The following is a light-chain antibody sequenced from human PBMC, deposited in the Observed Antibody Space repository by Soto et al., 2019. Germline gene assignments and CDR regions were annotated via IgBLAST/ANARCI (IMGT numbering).Light chain of an antibody. V-gene: IGKV1-39*01. CDR3: QQSYSTSIT. CDR2: AAS. Sequence: DIQMTQSPSSLSASVGDRVTITCRASQSIRSYLNWYQQKPGKAPKLLIYAASSLQSGVPSRFSGSGSGTDFTLTISSLQPEDFATYYCQQSYSTSITFGQGTRLEIK. CDR1: QSIRSY. J-gene: IGKJ5*01.